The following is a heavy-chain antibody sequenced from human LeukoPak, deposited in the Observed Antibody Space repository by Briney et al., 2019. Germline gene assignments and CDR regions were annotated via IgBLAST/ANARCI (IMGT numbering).Heavy chain of an antibody. CDR3: ANPYSSSWADAFDI. D-gene: IGHD6-6*01. Sequence: GGSLRLSCAASGFTFSSYGMHWVRQAPGKGLEWVAFIRYDGSNKYYADSVKGRFTISRDNSKNTLYLQMNSLRAEDTAVYYCANPYSSSWADAFDIWGQGTMVTVSS. V-gene: IGHV3-30*02. CDR1: GFTFSSYG. CDR2: IRYDGSNK. J-gene: IGHJ3*02.